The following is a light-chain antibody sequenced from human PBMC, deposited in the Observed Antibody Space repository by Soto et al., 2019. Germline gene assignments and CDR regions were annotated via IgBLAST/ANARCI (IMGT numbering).Light chain of an antibody. CDR1: QSVTNNY. CDR3: QHSVNSPQFT. V-gene: IGKV3-20*01. CDR2: GAS. Sequence: EIVLTQSPGTLSLSPGERATLSCRASQSVTNNYLAWYQQKPGQAPRLLIYGASARAAGIPDRFSGSGSGTDFTLTISRLEPEDFAVYYCQHSVNSPQFTSGPGTKVDIK. J-gene: IGKJ3*01.